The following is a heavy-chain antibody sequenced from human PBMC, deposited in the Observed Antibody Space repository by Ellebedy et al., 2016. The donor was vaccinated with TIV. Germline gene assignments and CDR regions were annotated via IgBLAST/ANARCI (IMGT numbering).Heavy chain of an antibody. CDR2: IYYSGST. J-gene: IGHJ3*02. D-gene: IGHD5-24*01. CDR1: GGSISSGGYY. V-gene: IGHV4-61*08. CDR3: ARDGYNSGAFDI. Sequence: SETLSLXXTVSGGSISSGGYYWSWIRQHPGKGLEWIGYIYYSGSTNYNPSLKSRVTISVDTSKNQFSLKLSSVTAADTAVYYCARDGYNSGAFDIWGQGTMVTVSS.